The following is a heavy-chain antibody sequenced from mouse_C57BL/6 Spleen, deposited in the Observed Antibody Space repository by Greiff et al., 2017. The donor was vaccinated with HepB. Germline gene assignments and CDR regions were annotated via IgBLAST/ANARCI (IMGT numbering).Heavy chain of an antibody. D-gene: IGHD1-1*01. J-gene: IGHJ4*01. Sequence: EVQLVESGGGLVQPGGSLKLSCAASGFTFSDYYMYWVRQTPEKRLEWVAYISNGGGSTYYPDTVKGRFTISRDNAKNTLYLQMSRLKSEDTAMYYCARRGATVVAYYAMDYWGQGTSVTVSS. CDR1: GFTFSDYY. V-gene: IGHV5-12*01. CDR3: ARRGATVVAYYAMDY. CDR2: ISNGGGST.